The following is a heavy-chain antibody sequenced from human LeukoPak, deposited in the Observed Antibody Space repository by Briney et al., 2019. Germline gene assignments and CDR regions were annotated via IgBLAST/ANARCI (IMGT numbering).Heavy chain of an antibody. D-gene: IGHD6-19*01. CDR1: GGSISSYY. Sequence: SETLSLTCTVSGGSISSYYWSWIRQPPGKGLEWIGYIYYSGSTNYNPSLKSRVTISVDTSKNQFSLKLRSVTAADTAVYYCARDSTGYSSGWYYYYYMDVWGKGTTVTVSS. V-gene: IGHV4-59*01. CDR2: IYYSGST. J-gene: IGHJ6*03. CDR3: ARDSTGYSSGWYYYYYMDV.